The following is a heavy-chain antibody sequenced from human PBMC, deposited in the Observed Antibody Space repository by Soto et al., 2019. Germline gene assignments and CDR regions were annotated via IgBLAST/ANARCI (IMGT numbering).Heavy chain of an antibody. D-gene: IGHD2-2*01. CDR2: INHSGST. CDR3: ATQLSRRTLDY. J-gene: IGHJ4*02. Sequence: QVQLQQWGAGLLKPSETLSLTCAVYGGSFSGYYWSWIRQPPGKGLEWIGEINHSGSTNYNPSLKSRVTLSVDTSRNQFSLKLSSVTAADTAVYYCATQLSRRTLDYWGQGTLVTVSS. V-gene: IGHV4-34*01. CDR1: GGSFSGYY.